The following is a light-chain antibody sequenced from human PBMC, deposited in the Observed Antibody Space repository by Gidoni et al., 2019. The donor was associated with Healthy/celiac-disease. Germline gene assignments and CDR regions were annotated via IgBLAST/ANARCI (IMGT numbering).Light chain of an antibody. V-gene: IGLV1-44*01. J-gene: IGLJ3*02. CDR2: SNN. Sequence: QPVLTQPPSASGTPGPRVTISCSGSSSNIGSNTVNWYQQLPATAPKLLIYSNNQRPSGVPDRFSGSKSGTSASLAISGLQSEDEADYYCAAWDDSLNGWVFGGGTKLTVL. CDR1: SSNIGSNT. CDR3: AAWDDSLNGWV.